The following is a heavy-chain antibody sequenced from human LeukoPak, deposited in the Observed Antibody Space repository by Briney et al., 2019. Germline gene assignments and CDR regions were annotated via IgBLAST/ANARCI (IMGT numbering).Heavy chain of an antibody. CDR2: LNHSGST. V-gene: IGHV4-34*01. Sequence: PSETLSLTCAVYGGSFSGYYWSWIRQPPGKGLEWIGELNHSGSTNYNPSLKSRVTISVDTSKNQYSLKLSSVTAADTAVYYCARRRITMIVVGYNWFDPWGQGTLVTVAS. J-gene: IGHJ5*02. CDR3: ARRRITMIVVGYNWFDP. D-gene: IGHD3-22*01. CDR1: GGSFSGYY.